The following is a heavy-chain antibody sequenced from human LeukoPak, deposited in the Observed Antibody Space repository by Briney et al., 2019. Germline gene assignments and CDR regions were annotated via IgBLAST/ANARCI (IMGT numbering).Heavy chain of an antibody. V-gene: IGHV4-4*02. J-gene: IGHJ6*03. CDR2: IYHSGNI. CDR3: AGGHRHFYSYYFMDV. CDR1: GGSISSLNW. Sequence: SETLSLTCVVSGGSISSLNWWSWVRQPPGKGLEWIGEIYHSGNINFNPSLTSRVTISLDESKNQFSLKVTSVTAADTAVYYCAGGHRHFYSYYFMDVWGKGTTVTVSS. D-gene: IGHD3-16*01.